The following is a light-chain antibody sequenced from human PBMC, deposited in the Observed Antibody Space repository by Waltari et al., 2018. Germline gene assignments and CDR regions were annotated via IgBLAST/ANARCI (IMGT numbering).Light chain of an antibody. CDR1: SSDVGSYNR. Sequence: QSALTQPPSVSGSPGQSVTISCTGTSSDVGSYNRVSWYQPPPGTAPKLMIDEVSNRPSGVPDRFSGSKSGNTASLTISGLQAEDETDYYCSSYTSSSTYVVFGGGTKLTVL. CDR2: EVS. CDR3: SSYTSSSTYVV. V-gene: IGLV2-18*02. J-gene: IGLJ2*01.